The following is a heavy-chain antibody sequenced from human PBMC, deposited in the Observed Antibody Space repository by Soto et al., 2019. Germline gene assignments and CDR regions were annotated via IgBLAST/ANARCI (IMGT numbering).Heavy chain of an antibody. V-gene: IGHV1-58*02. Sequence: GASVKVSCKASGYTFTNYGISWVRQAPGQGLEWIGWIVVGSGNTNYAQKFQERVTITRDMSTSTAYMELSSLRSEDTAVYYCAATRGVGATNYYGMDVWG. D-gene: IGHD1-26*01. CDR2: IVVGSGNT. J-gene: IGHJ6*02. CDR3: AATRGVGATNYYGMDV. CDR1: GYTFTNYG.